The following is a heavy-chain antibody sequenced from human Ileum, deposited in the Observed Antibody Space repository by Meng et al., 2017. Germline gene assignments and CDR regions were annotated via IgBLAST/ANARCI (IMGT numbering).Heavy chain of an antibody. D-gene: IGHD3-22*01. CDR2: INHSGST. Sequence: GQQTQGGAGLLTPSAPLALRCAGYGGSFSGYYWSWIRQPPGKGLEWIGEINHSGSTNYNPSLKSRVTISVDTSKNQFSLKLSSVTAADTAVYYCSRTSYYDNSGYYPGWGQGTLVTVSS. V-gene: IGHV4-34*01. J-gene: IGHJ4*02. CDR3: SRTSYYDNSGYYPG. CDR1: GGSFSGYY.